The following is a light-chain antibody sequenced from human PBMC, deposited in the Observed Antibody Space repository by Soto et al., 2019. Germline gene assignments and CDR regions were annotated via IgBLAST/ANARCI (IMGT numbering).Light chain of an antibody. J-gene: IGKJ1*01. CDR3: QQSYNTPRT. CDR2: TAS. CDR1: QPISDY. V-gene: IGKV1-39*01. Sequence: DIQMTQSPSSLSASVGDRVTITCRTSQPISDYLNWYQQKPGEAPSLLIYTASSLQTGVPSRFSGSGSGTHFTLTINSLQPEDFATYYCQQSYNTPRTFGQGTKVDIK.